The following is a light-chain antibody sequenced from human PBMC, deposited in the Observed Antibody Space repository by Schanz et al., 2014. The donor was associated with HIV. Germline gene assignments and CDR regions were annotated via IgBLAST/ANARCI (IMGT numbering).Light chain of an antibody. Sequence: QSVLTQPPSLSGAPGQRVSLSCNGTSSNIGAGYDVHWYQQFPGTAPKLLIFDDNSRPSGVPGRFSASKSGTSASLAITGLQAEDEADYYCHSYDHSLSGSSVFGTGTKLTVL. CDR1: SSNIGAGYD. J-gene: IGLJ1*01. CDR3: HSYDHSLSGSSV. CDR2: DDN. V-gene: IGLV1-40*01.